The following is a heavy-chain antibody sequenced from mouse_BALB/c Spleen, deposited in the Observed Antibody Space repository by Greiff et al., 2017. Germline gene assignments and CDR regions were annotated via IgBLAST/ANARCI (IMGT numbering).Heavy chain of an antibody. V-gene: IGHV4-1*02. Sequence: EVKLMESGGGLVQPGGSLKLSCAASGFDFSRYWMSWVRQAPGKGLEWIGEINPDSSTINYTPSLKDKFIISRDNAKNTLYLQMSKVRSEDTALYYCVRRDSWFAYWGQGTLVTVSA. CDR1: GFDFSRYW. J-gene: IGHJ3*01. CDR2: INPDSSTI. CDR3: VRRDSWFAY.